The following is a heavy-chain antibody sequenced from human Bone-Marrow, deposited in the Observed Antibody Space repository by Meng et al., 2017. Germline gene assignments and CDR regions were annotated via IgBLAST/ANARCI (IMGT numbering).Heavy chain of an antibody. CDR1: GYTFTSYG. D-gene: IGHD3-9*01. CDR3: ARARRPTRYVEGLNWFDP. CDR2: ISAYNGNT. Sequence: ASVTVSCQASGYTFTSYGISWVRQAPGQGLEWMGWISAYNGNTNYAQKLQGRVTMTTDTSTSTAYMELRSLRSDDTAVYYRARARRPTRYVEGLNWFDPWGQGTLVTVSS. V-gene: IGHV1-18*01. J-gene: IGHJ5*02.